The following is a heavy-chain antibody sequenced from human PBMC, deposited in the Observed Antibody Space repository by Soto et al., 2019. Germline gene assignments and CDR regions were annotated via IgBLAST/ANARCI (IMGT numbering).Heavy chain of an antibody. CDR2: ISGNGGST. D-gene: IGHD2-2*01. V-gene: IGHV3-23*01. Sequence: GGSLGLSCAASGFTFINYAMSWVRQAPGKGLEWVSTISGNGGSTYYADSVKGRFTISRDNSKNMLFLQINSLRDDDSAVYYCAKRPASIITFDYWGQGTPVTVSS. CDR1: GFTFINYA. CDR3: AKRPASIITFDY. J-gene: IGHJ4*02.